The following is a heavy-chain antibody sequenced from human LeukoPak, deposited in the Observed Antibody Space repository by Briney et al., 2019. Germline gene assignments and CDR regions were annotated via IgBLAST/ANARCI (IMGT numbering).Heavy chain of an antibody. D-gene: IGHD3-22*01. CDR1: GGSFSGYY. Sequence: SETLSLTCAVYGGSFSGYYWSWIRQPPGKGLEWIGEINHSGSTNYNPSLNSRLTILVDAAKSQVSLKLSSVTPADTAVYYCARIYNDTSGNHNQAFDMWGQGTMVTVSS. CDR3: ARIYNDTSGNHNQAFDM. V-gene: IGHV4-34*01. CDR2: INHSGST. J-gene: IGHJ3*02.